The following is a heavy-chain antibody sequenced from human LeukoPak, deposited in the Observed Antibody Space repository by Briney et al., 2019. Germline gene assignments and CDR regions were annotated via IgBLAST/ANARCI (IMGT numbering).Heavy chain of an antibody. CDR3: ARDGGSWSFEY. CDR2: KTSSGSTI. Sequence: GGSLRLSCAASGFTFSDYYMNWIPQAPGRGREWGLYKTSSGSTIYYTDAAKGGFTNHRDNPKNSLYLQMNRLRAQDTAVYYCARDGGSWSFEYWGQGTLVTVSS. D-gene: IGHD6-13*01. V-gene: IGHV3-11*01. CDR1: GFTFSDYY. J-gene: IGHJ4*02.